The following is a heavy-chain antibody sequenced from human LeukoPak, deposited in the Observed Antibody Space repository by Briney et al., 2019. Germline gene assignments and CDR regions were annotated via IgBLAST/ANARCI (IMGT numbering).Heavy chain of an antibody. D-gene: IGHD3-10*01. CDR1: GDTISNHY. V-gene: IGHV4-59*11. CDR2: ISYNGST. J-gene: IGHJ4*02. Sequence: SETLSLTCTVSGDTISNHYWSWIRQSPGMGLEWIGYISYNGSTSYNPSLRSRVTISGDTSKNHFSLKLSSVTAADTALYYCARDSYYGSASSHLDYWGQGTLVTVSS. CDR3: ARDSYYGSASSHLDY.